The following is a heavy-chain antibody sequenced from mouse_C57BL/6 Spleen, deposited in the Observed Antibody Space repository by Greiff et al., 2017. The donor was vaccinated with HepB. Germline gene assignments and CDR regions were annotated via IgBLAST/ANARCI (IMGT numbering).Heavy chain of an antibody. V-gene: IGHV1-69*01. D-gene: IGHD2-1*01. CDR1: GYTFTSYW. Sequence: VQLQQPGAELVMPGASVKLSCKASGYTFTSYWMHWVKQRPGQGLEWIGEIDPSDSYTNYNQKFKGKSTLTVDKSSSTAYMQLSSLTSEDSAVYYCARGGYGNSDYWGQGTTLTVSS. CDR3: ARGGYGNSDY. CDR2: IDPSDSYT. J-gene: IGHJ2*01.